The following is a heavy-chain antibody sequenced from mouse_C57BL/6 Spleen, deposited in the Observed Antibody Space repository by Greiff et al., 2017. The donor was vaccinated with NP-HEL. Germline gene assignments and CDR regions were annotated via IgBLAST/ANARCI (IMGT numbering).Heavy chain of an antibody. Sequence: QVQLQQPGTELVKPGASVKLSCKASGYTFTSYWMHWVKQRPGQGLEWIGNINPSNGGTNYNEKFKSKATLTVDKSSSTAYMELNSLTSEDSAVYYCAREGYYGSTDYWGQGTTLTVSS. J-gene: IGHJ2*01. CDR2: INPSNGGT. V-gene: IGHV1-53*01. CDR1: GYTFTSYW. D-gene: IGHD1-1*01. CDR3: AREGYYGSTDY.